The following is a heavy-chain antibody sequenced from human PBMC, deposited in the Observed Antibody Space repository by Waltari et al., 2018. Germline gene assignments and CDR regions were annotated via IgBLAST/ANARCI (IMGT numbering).Heavy chain of an antibody. CDR3: ARVSTMIDSSGYYPYYYYGMDV. Sequence: EVQLVESGGGLIQPGGSLRLSCAASGFTVSSTYMSCVRQAPGKVLEWVSVIYSGGSTYYADSVKGRFTISRDNSKNTLYLQMNSLRAEDTAVYYCARVSTMIDSSGYYPYYYYGMDVWGQGTTVTVSS. J-gene: IGHJ6*02. CDR1: GFTVSSTY. V-gene: IGHV3-53*01. D-gene: IGHD3-22*01. CDR2: IYSGGST.